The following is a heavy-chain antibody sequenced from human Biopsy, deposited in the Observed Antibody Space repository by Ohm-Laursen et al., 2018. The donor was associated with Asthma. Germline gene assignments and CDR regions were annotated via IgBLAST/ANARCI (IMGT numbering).Heavy chain of an antibody. CDR3: ARGDSSNWSHYYFDY. V-gene: IGHV3-23*01. D-gene: IGHD3-22*01. CDR1: GFTFGNFA. CDR2: INTNRRGA. Sequence: SLRLSCAASGFTFGNFAMSWARQAPGKGLEWVSTINTNRRGADYPDPAKGRFTISRDYSKNTLYLQMHSLRAEDTAVYYCARGDSSNWSHYYFDYWGQGTLVTVSS. J-gene: IGHJ4*02.